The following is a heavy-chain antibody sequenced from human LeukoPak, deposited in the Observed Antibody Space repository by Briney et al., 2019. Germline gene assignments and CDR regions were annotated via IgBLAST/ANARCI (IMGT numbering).Heavy chain of an antibody. V-gene: IGHV1-69*13. D-gene: IGHD5-18*01. J-gene: IGHJ6*02. CDR2: IIPIFGTA. CDR3: ASWAMDDVEDYYYYGMDV. CDR1: GGIFSSYA. Sequence: ASVKVSCKASGGIFSSYAISWVRQAPGQGLEWMGGIIPIFGTANYAQKFQGRVTITADESTSTAYMELSSLRSEDTAVYYCASWAMDDVEDYYYYGMDVWGQGTTVTVSS.